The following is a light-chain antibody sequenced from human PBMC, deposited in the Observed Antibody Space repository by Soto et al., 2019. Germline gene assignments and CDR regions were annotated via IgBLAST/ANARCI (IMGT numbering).Light chain of an antibody. CDR1: QSISNW. J-gene: IGKJ2*01. Sequence: DIQMTQSPSTLSASVGDRVTITCRASQSISNWLAWYQQKPGKAPKLLIYKASSLESGVPSRFSGSGSGTEFTLTISSLQPDDFATYYCQQYNTYLYTFGQGTKVEIK. CDR2: KAS. V-gene: IGKV1-5*03. CDR3: QQYNTYLYT.